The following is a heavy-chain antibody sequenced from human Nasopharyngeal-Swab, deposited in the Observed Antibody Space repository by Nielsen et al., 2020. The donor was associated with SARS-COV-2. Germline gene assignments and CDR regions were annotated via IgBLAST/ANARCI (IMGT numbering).Heavy chain of an antibody. CDR2: IYYSGST. D-gene: IGHD3-22*01. CDR1: GGAFSSSSYY. V-gene: IGHV4-39*01. Sequence: SEPLSVTWTVAGGAFSSSSYYWGWIRQPPWKGLEWIGSIYYSGSTYYNPSLKSRVTISVDTSKNQFSLKLSSVTAADTAVYYCARPRADYYDSSGYWGQGTLVTISS. J-gene: IGHJ4*02. CDR3: ARPRADYYDSSGY.